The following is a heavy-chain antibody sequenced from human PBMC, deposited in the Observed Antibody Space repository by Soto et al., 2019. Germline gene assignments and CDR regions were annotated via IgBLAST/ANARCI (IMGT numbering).Heavy chain of an antibody. V-gene: IGHV4-59*01. CDR2: IYYSGST. D-gene: IGHD5-12*01. CDR3: ARDYLRGYDYSHWFDP. CDR1: GGSISSYY. J-gene: IGHJ5*02. Sequence: QVQLQESGPGLVKPSETLSLTCTVSGGSISSYYWSWIRQPPGKGLEWIGYIYYSGSTNYNPSLKSRVTISVDTSKNQFSLKLSSVTAADTAVYYCARDYLRGYDYSHWFDPWGQGTLVTVSS.